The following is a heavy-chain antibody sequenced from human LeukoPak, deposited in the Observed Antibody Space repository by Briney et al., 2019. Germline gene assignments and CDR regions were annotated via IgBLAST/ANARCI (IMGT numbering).Heavy chain of an antibody. CDR1: GGSISSFF. CDR2: IYATGRT. CDR3: AKSNGYGLIDI. V-gene: IGHV4-4*07. Sequence: SETLSLTCSVSGGSISSFFWRWIRQPAGKGLECIGRIYATGRTNYNPFLKSRVTMSVDKSKKQFSLKLSSVTAADTAVYYCAKSNGYGLIDIWGQGTMVTVSS. J-gene: IGHJ3*02. D-gene: IGHD3-10*01.